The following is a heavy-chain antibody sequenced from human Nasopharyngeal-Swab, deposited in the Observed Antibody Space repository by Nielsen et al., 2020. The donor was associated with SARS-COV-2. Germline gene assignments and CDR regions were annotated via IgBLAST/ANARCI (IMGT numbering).Heavy chain of an antibody. Sequence: GESLKISCAASGFTFSNFWMTWVRQAPGKGLEWVANIKQDGSEQKYVDSVKGRFTISRDNAKNSLYLQMNSLRAEDTALYYCAKSPVGPMVRGVIGAFDIWGQGTMVTVSS. CDR1: GFTFSNFW. CDR2: IKQDGSEQ. D-gene: IGHD3-10*01. CDR3: AKSPVGPMVRGVIGAFDI. V-gene: IGHV3-7*03. J-gene: IGHJ3*02.